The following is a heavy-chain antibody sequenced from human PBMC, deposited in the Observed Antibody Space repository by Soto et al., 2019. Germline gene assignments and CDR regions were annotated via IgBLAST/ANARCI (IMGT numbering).Heavy chain of an antibody. Sequence: SETLSLTCSVSGGSLSSGPYSWGWIRQPPGKGLEWIGTFYYSGSTHYNPSLASRVTISVDTSKNQFSLKVTSVTAADTAMYYCARLGGYCSSTSCYGYDGMDVWGQGTTVT. CDR1: GGSLSSGPYS. CDR2: FYYSGST. V-gene: IGHV4-39*01. D-gene: IGHD2-2*01. CDR3: ARLGGYCSSTSCYGYDGMDV. J-gene: IGHJ6*02.